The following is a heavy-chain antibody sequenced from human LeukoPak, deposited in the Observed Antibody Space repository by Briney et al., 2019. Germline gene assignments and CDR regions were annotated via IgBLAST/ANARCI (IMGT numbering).Heavy chain of an antibody. CDR3: HGLWFGGFDY. CDR1: GGSFSGYY. V-gene: IGHV4-34*01. J-gene: IGHJ4*02. Sequence: SETLSLTCAVYGGSFSGYYWSWIRQPPGQGLELIGVTNHSGSTNTNPYLTSRVTISVNTSKIQFSLKLSAVTAADTAVYYCHGLWFGGFDYWGQGTLVTVSS. CDR2: TNHSGST. D-gene: IGHD3-10*01.